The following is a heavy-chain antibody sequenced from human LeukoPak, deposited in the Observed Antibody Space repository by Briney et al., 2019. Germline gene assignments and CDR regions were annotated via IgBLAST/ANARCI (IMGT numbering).Heavy chain of an antibody. Sequence: ASVKVSCKASGYTLTSYSFSWVRQAPGQGLEWMGWISVNTSYAQHLQGRVTMTTDTSTSTAYMKLRSLRSDDTAVYYCAREDPSGSFDYWGQGTLVTVSP. CDR3: AREDPSGSFDY. CDR2: ISVNT. CDR1: GYTLTSYS. J-gene: IGHJ4*02. V-gene: IGHV1-18*01. D-gene: IGHD1-26*01.